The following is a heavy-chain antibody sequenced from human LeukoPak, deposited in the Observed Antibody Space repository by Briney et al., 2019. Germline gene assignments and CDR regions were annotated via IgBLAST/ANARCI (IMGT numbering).Heavy chain of an antibody. Sequence: SETLSPTCTVSGGSISSYYWSWIRQPPGKGLEWIGYIYYSGSTNYNPSLKSRVTISVDTSKNQFSLKLSSVTAADTAVYYCARSWYSGYDYYYYYYMDVWGKGTTVTVSS. J-gene: IGHJ6*03. CDR3: ARSWYSGYDYYYYYYMDV. CDR2: IYYSGST. CDR1: GGSISSYY. D-gene: IGHD5-12*01. V-gene: IGHV4-59*01.